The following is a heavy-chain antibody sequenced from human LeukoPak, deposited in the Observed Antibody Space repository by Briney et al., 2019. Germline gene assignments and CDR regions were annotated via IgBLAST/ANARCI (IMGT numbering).Heavy chain of an antibody. J-gene: IGHJ4*02. V-gene: IGHV3-11*06. CDR3: ARVRQGSYSDY. Sequence: DSVKGRFTISGDNAKSSLYLQMNSLRAEDTAVYYCARVRQGSYSDYWGQGILVTVSS.